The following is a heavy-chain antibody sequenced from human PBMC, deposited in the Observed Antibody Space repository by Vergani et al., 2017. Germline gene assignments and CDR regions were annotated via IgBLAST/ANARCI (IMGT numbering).Heavy chain of an antibody. CDR2: ISSSSSYI. D-gene: IGHD3-22*01. CDR3: ARDCGSSGYYIGYYYYYYMDV. J-gene: IGHJ6*03. Sequence: EVQLVESGGGLVKPGGSLRLSCAASGFTFSSYSMNWVRQAPGKGLEWVSSISSSSSYIYYADSVKGRFTISRDNAKNSLYLQMNSLRAEDTAVYYCARDCGSSGYYIGYYYYYYMDVWGKGP. V-gene: IGHV3-21*01. CDR1: GFTFSSYS.